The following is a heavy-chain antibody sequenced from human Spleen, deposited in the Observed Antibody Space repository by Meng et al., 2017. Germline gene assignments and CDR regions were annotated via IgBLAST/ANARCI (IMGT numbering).Heavy chain of an antibody. CDR1: GFTFSSYE. D-gene: IGHD2-15*01. V-gene: IGHV3-48*03. CDR3: TRVGCSGGGCPLPAH. Sequence: GESLKISCAASGFTFSSYEMNWVRQAPGKGLEWISYISSSGSSIYDADSVKGRFTISRDNAKNTLYLQMNSLRAEDTAVYYCTRVGCSGGGCPLPAHWGQGTLVTVSS. J-gene: IGHJ4*02. CDR2: ISSSGSSI.